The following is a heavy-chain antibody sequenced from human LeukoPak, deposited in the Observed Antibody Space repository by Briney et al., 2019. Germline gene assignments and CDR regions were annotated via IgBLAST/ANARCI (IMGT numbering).Heavy chain of an antibody. CDR2: INPSGGST. V-gene: IGHV1-46*01. Sequence: ASVKVSCKASGYTFTSYYMHWVRQAPGQGLEWMGIINPSGGSTSYAQKSQGRVTMTRDTSTSTVYMELSSLRSEDTAVYYCARYEGAYYFDYWGQGTLVTVSS. CDR3: ARYEGAYYFDY. CDR1: GYTFTSYY. D-gene: IGHD2-8*01. J-gene: IGHJ4*02.